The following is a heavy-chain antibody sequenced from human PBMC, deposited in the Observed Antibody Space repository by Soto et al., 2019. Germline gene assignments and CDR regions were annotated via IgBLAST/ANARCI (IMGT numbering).Heavy chain of an antibody. V-gene: IGHV4-59*01. CDR2: IYYSGST. CDR3: ARGGKVLRFLEWLSEYNWFDP. D-gene: IGHD3-3*01. J-gene: IGHJ5*02. CDR1: GGSISSYY. Sequence: SETLSLTCTVSGGSISSYYWSWIRQPPGKGLEWIGYIYYSGSTNYNPSLKSRVTISVDTSKNQFSLKLSSVTAADTAVYYCARGGKVLRFLEWLSEYNWFDPWGQGTLVTVSS.